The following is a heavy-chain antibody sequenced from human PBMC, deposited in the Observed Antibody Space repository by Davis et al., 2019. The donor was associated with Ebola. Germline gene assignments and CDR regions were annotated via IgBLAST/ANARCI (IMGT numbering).Heavy chain of an antibody. CDR2: IYWDDDK. V-gene: IGHV2-5*02. CDR1: GFSLSTSGVG. Sequence: SGPTLVKPTQTLTLTCTFSGFSLSTSGVGVGWIRQPPGKALEWLALIYWDDDKRYSPSLKSRLTITKDTSKNQVVLTMTNMDPVDTATYYCAHPQEYCGGPCGAFDIWGQGTIVTVSS. J-gene: IGHJ3*02. CDR3: AHPQEYCGGPCGAFDI. D-gene: IGHD2-21*01.